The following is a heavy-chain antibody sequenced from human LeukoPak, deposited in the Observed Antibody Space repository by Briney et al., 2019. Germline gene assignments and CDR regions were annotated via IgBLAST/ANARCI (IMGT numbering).Heavy chain of an antibody. CDR2: IKEDGSEK. Sequence: GVPLRLSCAASGFIFSTYWMTWVRQGPGEGLEWVANIKEDGSEKYYVESVKGRFTISRDNAKNSLYLQMNNLRPEDTAVYYCAAGDSFDYWGQGSLVTVCS. J-gene: IGHJ4*02. D-gene: IGHD4-17*01. CDR1: GFIFSTYW. V-gene: IGHV3-7*01. CDR3: AAGDSFDY.